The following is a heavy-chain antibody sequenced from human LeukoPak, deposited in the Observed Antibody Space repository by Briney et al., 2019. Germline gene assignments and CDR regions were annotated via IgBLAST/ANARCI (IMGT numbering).Heavy chain of an antibody. CDR2: IYYGGST. J-gene: IGHJ3*02. Sequence: SETLSLTCTVSGGSISSGYWSWIRQPPGKGLEWIGYIYYGGSTNYSPSLKSRVTISVDTSKNQFSLKLSSVTAADTAVYYCARHGRGSVYDAFDIWGQGTMVTVSS. D-gene: IGHD5/OR15-5a*01. CDR1: GGSISSGY. V-gene: IGHV4-59*08. CDR3: ARHGRGSVYDAFDI.